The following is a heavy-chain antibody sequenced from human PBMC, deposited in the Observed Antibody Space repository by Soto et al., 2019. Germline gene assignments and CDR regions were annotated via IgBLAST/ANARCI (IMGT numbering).Heavy chain of an antibody. D-gene: IGHD6-13*01. CDR1: GGSISSGGYY. V-gene: IGHV4-31*03. Sequence: PSETLSLTCTVSGGSISSGGYYWSWIRQHPGKGLEWIGYIYYSGSTYYNPSLKSRVTISVDTSKNQFSLKLSSVTAADTAVYYCARDREQQLVRHYGMDVWGQGTTVTVSS. CDR2: IYYSGST. J-gene: IGHJ6*02. CDR3: ARDREQQLVRHYGMDV.